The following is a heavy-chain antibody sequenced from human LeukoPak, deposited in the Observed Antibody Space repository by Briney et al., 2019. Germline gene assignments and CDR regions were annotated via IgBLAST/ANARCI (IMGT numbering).Heavy chain of an antibody. D-gene: IGHD5-12*01. CDR1: GYTLTELS. CDR3: ATDPIYSGYAFRFDY. Sequence: ASVKVSCKVSGYTLTELSMHWVRQAPGKGLEWMVGFDPEDGETIYAQKFQGRVTMTEDTSTDTAYMELSSLRSEDTAVYYCATDPIYSGYAFRFDYWGQGTLVTVSS. CDR2: FDPEDGET. J-gene: IGHJ4*02. V-gene: IGHV1-24*01.